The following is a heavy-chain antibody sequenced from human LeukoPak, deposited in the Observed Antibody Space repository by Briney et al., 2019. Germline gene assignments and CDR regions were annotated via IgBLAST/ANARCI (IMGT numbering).Heavy chain of an antibody. CDR1: GFTSSSYS. V-gene: IGHV3-21*01. D-gene: IGHD4-17*01. J-gene: IGHJ4*02. Sequence: GGSLRLSCAASGFTSSSYSMNWVRQAPGKGLEWVSSISSSSSYIYYADSVKGRFTISRDNAKNSLYLQMNSLRAEDTAVYYCARDLSTVVNGDPDYWGQGTLVTVSS. CDR3: ARDLSTVVNGDPDY. CDR2: ISSSSSYI.